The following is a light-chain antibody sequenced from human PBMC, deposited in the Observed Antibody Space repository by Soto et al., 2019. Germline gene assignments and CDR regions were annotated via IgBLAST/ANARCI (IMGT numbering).Light chain of an antibody. V-gene: IGKV1-39*01. CDR2: TIS. CDR1: QNIDIE. CDR3: YQSYITPPG. J-gene: IGKJ2*01. Sequence: DVRMTQSPSSLSASVGDGVTITCLSSQNIDIELNWYQQKPGRPPTLPIYTISRIHSGVPTRFSGSASVTDFTLTITDHQPEDFATYSCYQSYITPPGFGQGTK.